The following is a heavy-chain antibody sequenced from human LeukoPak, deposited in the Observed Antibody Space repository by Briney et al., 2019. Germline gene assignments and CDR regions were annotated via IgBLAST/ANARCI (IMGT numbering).Heavy chain of an antibody. CDR3: ARMYSSGWYIGAFDV. J-gene: IGHJ3*01. Sequence: GGSLRLSCAASGFTFNNFAMHWVRQAPGQGLEWVTAVSHDGNIKEYVDSVEGRFTVSRDNSKNTLYLQMNSLRVGDTAIYYCARMYSSGWYIGAFDVWGQGTMVTVSS. CDR2: VSHDGNIK. D-gene: IGHD6-19*01. V-gene: IGHV3-30*04. CDR1: GFTFNNFA.